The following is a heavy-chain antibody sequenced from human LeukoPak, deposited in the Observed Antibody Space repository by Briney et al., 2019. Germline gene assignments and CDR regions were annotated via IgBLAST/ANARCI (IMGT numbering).Heavy chain of an antibody. D-gene: IGHD3-3*01. V-gene: IGHV4-59*01. CDR3: ARSSQITIFGVVFDF. Sequence: SETLSLTCTVSGGSIGSYYWSWIRQPPGKGLEWIGYIYYSGSTNYNPSLKSRVTISVDTSKNQFSLKLSSVTAADTAVYYCARSSQITIFGVVFDFWGQGTLVTVSS. CDR1: GGSIGSYY. J-gene: IGHJ4*02. CDR2: IYYSGST.